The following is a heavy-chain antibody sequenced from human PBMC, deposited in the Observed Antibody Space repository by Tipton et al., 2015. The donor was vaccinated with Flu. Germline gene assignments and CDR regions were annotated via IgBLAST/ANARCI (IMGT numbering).Heavy chain of an antibody. Sequence: TLSLTCTVSGGSISGYYWSWIRQPPGKGLEWIAYIYYSGSTNYNPSLKSRVTISVDMSKNQFSLKLTSVTAADTAVYYCARDPGSRMFDPWGQGTLVTVSS. J-gene: IGHJ5*02. CDR2: IYYSGST. CDR3: ARDPGSRMFDP. D-gene: IGHD6-13*01. CDR1: GGSISGYY. V-gene: IGHV4-59*12.